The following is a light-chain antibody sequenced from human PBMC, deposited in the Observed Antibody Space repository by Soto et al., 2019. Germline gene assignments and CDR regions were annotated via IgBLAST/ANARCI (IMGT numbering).Light chain of an antibody. V-gene: IGLV2-8*01. J-gene: IGLJ1*01. CDR1: NTDVGRYTY. CDR3: SSYAGSNNFGV. CDR2: EVN. Sequence: QSVVAQPPSAYGCSGQRVTSSSSGNNTDVGRYTYVPWHQQHPGKAPKLMIYEVNKRPSGVPERFSGSKSGNTASLTVSGLQAEDEAYYYWSSYAGSNNFGVFGTGTKVTV.